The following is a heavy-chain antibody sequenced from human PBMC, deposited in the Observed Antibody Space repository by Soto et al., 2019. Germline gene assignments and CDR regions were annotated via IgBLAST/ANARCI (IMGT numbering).Heavy chain of an antibody. V-gene: IGHV4-30-4*01. CDR1: GDSISNLDYF. D-gene: IGHD2-15*01. J-gene: IGHJ5*01. Sequence: PSETLSLTCSVSGDSISNLDYFWAWIRQPPGQALEYIGYIYKSATTYYNPSFESRVAISVDTSKSQFSLNVTSVTAADTAVYFCARGRYCLTGSCFPNWFDSWGQGALATVSS. CDR3: ARGRYCLTGSCFPNWFDS. CDR2: IYKSATT.